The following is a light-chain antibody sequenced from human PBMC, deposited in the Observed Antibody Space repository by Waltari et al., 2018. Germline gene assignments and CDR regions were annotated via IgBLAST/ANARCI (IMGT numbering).Light chain of an antibody. J-gene: IGLJ2*01. Sequence: QSVLTQPPSASGTPGQTVTISCSGTTSNIGYNTVTWYQQFPGAAPTLPIYAHSQQPPGAPGRFSASKSGTSASLVIRRLQSEDEADYYCASWDDSLIGPGFGGGTKLTVL. CDR2: AHS. CDR3: ASWDDSLIGPG. CDR1: TSNIGYNT. V-gene: IGLV1-44*01.